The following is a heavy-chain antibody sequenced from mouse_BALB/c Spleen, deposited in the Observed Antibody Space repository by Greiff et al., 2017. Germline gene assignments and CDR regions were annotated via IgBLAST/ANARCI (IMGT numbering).Heavy chain of an antibody. CDR1: GYTFTSYW. V-gene: IGHV1-69*02. CDR3: ARNLGLQYFDY. Sequence: VQLQQSGAELVKPGASVKLSCKASGYTFTSYWMHWVKQRPGQGLEWIGEIDPSDSYTNYNQKFKGKATLTVDKSSSTAYMQLSSLTSEDSAVYYCARNLGLQYFDYWGQGTTLTVSS. J-gene: IGHJ2*01. D-gene: IGHD2-4*01. CDR2: IDPSDSYT.